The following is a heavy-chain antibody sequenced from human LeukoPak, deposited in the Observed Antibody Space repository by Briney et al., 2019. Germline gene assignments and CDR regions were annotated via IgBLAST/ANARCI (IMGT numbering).Heavy chain of an antibody. CDR2: IYTSGST. Sequence: TSETLSLTCTVSGDFITAYYWSWIRQPAGKGLEWIGHIYTSGSTNYNPSLKSRVTMSVDTSKNQFSLKLSSVTAADTAVYYCARDSGTTGEVKFDPWGQGTLVTVSS. CDR1: GDFITAYY. CDR3: ARDSGTTGEVKFDP. J-gene: IGHJ5*02. V-gene: IGHV4-4*07. D-gene: IGHD3-10*01.